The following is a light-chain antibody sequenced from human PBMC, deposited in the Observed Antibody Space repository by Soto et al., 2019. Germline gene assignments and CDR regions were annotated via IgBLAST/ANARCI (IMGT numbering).Light chain of an antibody. Sequence: EIVLTQSPATLSLSPGERATLSCRASQSVSSYLAWYQQKPGQAPRLLIYDASNRATGIPARFSGSGSGKDFTLTISSLETEDFAVYYCQPRGTCPWTFGQGTKVEIK. CDR2: DAS. CDR3: QPRGTCPWT. CDR1: QSVSSY. J-gene: IGKJ1*01. V-gene: IGKV3-11*01.